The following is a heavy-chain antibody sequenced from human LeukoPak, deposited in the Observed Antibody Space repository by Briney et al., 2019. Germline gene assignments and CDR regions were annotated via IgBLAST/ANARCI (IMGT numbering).Heavy chain of an antibody. CDR3: ARRSYSPRLPTGMDV. CDR1: GGSINSYY. Sequence: PSETLSLTCTVSGGSINSYYWSWIRQPPGKGLEWIGEINHSGSTNYNPSLKSRVTISVDTSKNQFSLKLSSVTAADTAVYYCARRSYSPRLPTGMDVWGQGTTVTVSS. D-gene: IGHD1-26*01. J-gene: IGHJ6*02. CDR2: INHSGST. V-gene: IGHV4-34*01.